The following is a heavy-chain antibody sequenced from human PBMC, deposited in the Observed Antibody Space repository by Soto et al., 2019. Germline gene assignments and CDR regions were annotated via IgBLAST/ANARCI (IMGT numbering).Heavy chain of an antibody. D-gene: IGHD2-21*01. CDR2: IDPSDSYT. CDR3: ARGDSPKSGFL. CDR1: GYSFTSYW. Sequence: GESLKISCKGSGYSFTSYWISWVRQMPGKGLEWMGRIDPSDSYTNYSPSFQGHVTISADKSISTAYLQWSSLRVDDTAVYYCARGDSPKSGFLWGQGTLVTVSS. V-gene: IGHV5-10-1*01. J-gene: IGHJ4*02.